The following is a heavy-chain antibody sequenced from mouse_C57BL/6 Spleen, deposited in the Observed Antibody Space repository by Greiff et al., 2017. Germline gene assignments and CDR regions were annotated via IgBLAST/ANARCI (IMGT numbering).Heavy chain of an antibody. Sequence: QVQLKQPGAELVKPGASVKLSCKASGYTFTSYWMHWVKQRPGQGLEWIGMIHPNSGSTNYNEKFKSKATLTVDKSSSTAYMQLSSLTSEDSAVYYCARFDGYYGSRDFDVWGTGTTVTVSS. CDR1: GYTFTSYW. CDR3: ARFDGYYGSRDFDV. J-gene: IGHJ1*03. D-gene: IGHD1-1*01. CDR2: IHPNSGST. V-gene: IGHV1-64*01.